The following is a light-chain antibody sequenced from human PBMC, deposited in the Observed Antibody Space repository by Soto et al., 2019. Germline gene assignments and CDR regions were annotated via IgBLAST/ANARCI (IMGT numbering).Light chain of an antibody. V-gene: IGLV2-23*01. Sequence: QSVLTQPASVSGSPGQSITISCTGSSGDVGTYDLVSWYQKHPGKAPQLLIYEGSERPSGISHRFSSSKSGHTASLTISGLQAEDEADYYCCSYAGGSTLIFGGGTKLTVL. J-gene: IGLJ2*01. CDR3: CSYAGGSTLI. CDR2: EGS. CDR1: SGDVGTYDL.